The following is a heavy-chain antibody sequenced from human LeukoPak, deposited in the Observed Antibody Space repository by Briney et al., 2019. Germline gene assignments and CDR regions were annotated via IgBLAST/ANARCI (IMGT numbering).Heavy chain of an antibody. CDR3: AGRNY. D-gene: IGHD1-14*01. CDR1: GGSISGYY. V-gene: IGHV4-59*12. J-gene: IGHJ4*02. CDR2: IYYSGST. Sequence: SETLSLTCTVSGGSISGYYWSWIRQPPGKGLEWIGYIYYSGSTTYNPSLKSRVSISADTSKNQFSLKLSSVTAADTAVYYCAGRNYWGQGILVTVSS.